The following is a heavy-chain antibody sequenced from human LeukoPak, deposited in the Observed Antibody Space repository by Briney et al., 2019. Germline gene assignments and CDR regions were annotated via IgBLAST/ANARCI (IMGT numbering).Heavy chain of an antibody. V-gene: IGHV4-34*01. CDR1: GGSLSGYY. D-gene: IGHD2-15*01. J-gene: IGHJ5*02. CDR2: INHSGST. CDR3: ARSRDVVAAVYNWFDP. Sequence: SETLSLTCAVYGGSLSGYYWSWIRQPPGKGLEWIGEINHSGSTNYNPSLKSRVTISVDTSKNQFSLKLSSVTAADTAVYYCARSRDVVAAVYNWFDPWGQGTLVTVSS.